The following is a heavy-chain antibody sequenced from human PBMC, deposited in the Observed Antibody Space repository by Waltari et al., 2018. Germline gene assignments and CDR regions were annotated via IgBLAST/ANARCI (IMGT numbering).Heavy chain of an antibody. CDR1: GGSFSGYY. CDR3: ARGTIAAAGCFDY. D-gene: IGHD6-13*01. J-gene: IGHJ4*02. CDR2: INHSGST. V-gene: IGHV4-34*01. Sequence: QVQLQQWGAGLLKPSETLSLTCAVYGGSFSGYYWSWIRQPPGKGLEWIGEINHSGSTTSNPSLKSRVTISVDTSKNQFSLKLSSVTAADTAVYYCARGTIAAAGCFDYWGQGTLVTVSS.